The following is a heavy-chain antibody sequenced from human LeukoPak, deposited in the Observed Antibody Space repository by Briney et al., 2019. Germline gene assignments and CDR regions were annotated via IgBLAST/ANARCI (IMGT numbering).Heavy chain of an antibody. J-gene: IGHJ4*02. Sequence: GGSLRLSCVASGITFSSYGMHWVRQAPGKGLEWVAVISYDGSNKYYADSEKGRFTISRDNSRSTLYLQMDSLRADDTAVYYCAKEDSSTWSAFDYWGQGTLVTVSS. CDR2: ISYDGSNK. CDR1: GITFSSYG. D-gene: IGHD6-13*01. V-gene: IGHV3-30*18. CDR3: AKEDSSTWSAFDY.